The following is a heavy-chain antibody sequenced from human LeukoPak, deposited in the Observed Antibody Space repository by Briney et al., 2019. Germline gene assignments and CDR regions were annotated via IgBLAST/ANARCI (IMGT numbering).Heavy chain of an antibody. J-gene: IGHJ4*02. CDR2: ISSSSSYI. CDR3: ARGRGYSYGADDFDY. CDR1: GFTFSSYS. Sequence: GGSPRLSCAASGFTFSSYSMNWVRQAPGKGLEWVSSISSSSSYIYYADSVKGRFTISRDSAKNSLYLQMNSLRAEDTAVYYCARGRGYSYGADDFDYWGQGTLVTVSS. V-gene: IGHV3-21*01. D-gene: IGHD5-18*01.